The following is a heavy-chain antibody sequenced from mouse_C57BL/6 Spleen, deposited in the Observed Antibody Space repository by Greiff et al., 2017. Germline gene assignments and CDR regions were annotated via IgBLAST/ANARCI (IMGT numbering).Heavy chain of an antibody. J-gene: IGHJ4*01. CDR1: GYTFTSYW. CDR3: ARRGDYDPYYYAMDY. Sequence: VQLQQSGAELVMPGASVKLSCKASGYTFTSYWMHWVKQRPGQGLEWIGEIDPSDSYTNYNQKFKGKSTLTVDKSSSTAYMQLSSLTSEDSAVYYCARRGDYDPYYYAMDYWGQGTSVTVSS. V-gene: IGHV1-69*01. CDR2: IDPSDSYT. D-gene: IGHD2-4*01.